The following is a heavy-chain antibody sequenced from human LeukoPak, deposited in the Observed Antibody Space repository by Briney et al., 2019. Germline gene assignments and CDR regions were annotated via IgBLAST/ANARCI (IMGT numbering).Heavy chain of an antibody. CDR3: ARDSSGYYRNTFDY. Sequence: PGGSLRLSCAASGFTFSSYGMHWVRQAPGKGLEWVAVISYDGSNKYYADSVKGRFTISRDNSKNTLYLQMNSLRAEDTAVYYCARDSSGYYRNTFDYWGQGTLVTVSS. V-gene: IGHV3-30*03. CDR1: GFTFSSYG. CDR2: ISYDGSNK. D-gene: IGHD3-22*01. J-gene: IGHJ4*02.